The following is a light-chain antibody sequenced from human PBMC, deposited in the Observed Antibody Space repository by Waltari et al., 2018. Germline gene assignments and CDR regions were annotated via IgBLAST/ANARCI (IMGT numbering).Light chain of an antibody. CDR1: QNLCTY. CDR2: GPS. CDR3: QQTFSTPLT. Sequence: DIQLTKSPPSLSASVGDRVTITCRASQNLCTYLNWYQQKPGKAPKLLIYGPSTLQSGVPSRFSGSGSGTDLTLTINSLQPEDFATYYCQQTFSTPLTFGQGTKVEIK. J-gene: IGKJ1*01. V-gene: IGKV1-39*01.